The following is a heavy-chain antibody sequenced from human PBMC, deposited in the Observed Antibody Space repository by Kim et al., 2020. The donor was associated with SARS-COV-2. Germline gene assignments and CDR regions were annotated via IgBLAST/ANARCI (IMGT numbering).Heavy chain of an antibody. Sequence: GGSLRLSCAASGFTFSSYAMHWVRQAPGKGLEWVAVISYDGSNKYYADSVKGRFTISRDNSKNTLCLQMNSLRVEDTAVYYCAREGFVVVVPAAIRYFDYWGQGTLVTVSS. J-gene: IGHJ4*02. V-gene: IGHV3-30-3*01. CDR2: ISYDGSNK. CDR3: AREGFVVVVPAAIRYFDY. CDR1: GFTFSSYA. D-gene: IGHD2-2*02.